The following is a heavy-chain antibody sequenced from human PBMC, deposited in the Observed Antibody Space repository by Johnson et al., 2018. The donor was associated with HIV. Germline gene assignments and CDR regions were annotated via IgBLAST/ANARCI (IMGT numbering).Heavy chain of an antibody. Sequence: QVQLVESGGGVVQPGRSLRLSCAASGFTFSSYAMHWVRQAPGTGLEWVAVILYDGINKYYADSVKGRLTISRYNAKNTQYLQMNSLRAEDTALYYCARVATADDDAFDIWGLGTMVTVSS. CDR2: ILYDGINK. D-gene: IGHD5-18*01. V-gene: IGHV3-30*04. CDR1: GFTFSSYA. J-gene: IGHJ3*02. CDR3: ARVATADDDAFDI.